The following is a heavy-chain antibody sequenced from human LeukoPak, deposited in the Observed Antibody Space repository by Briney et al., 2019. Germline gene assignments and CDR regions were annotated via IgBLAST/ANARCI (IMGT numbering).Heavy chain of an antibody. CDR1: GFTFSSYS. V-gene: IGHV3-74*01. D-gene: IGHD3-10*01. CDR2: IHSDGIST. CDR3: ARDWFRTVDY. J-gene: IGHJ4*02. Sequence: GGSLRLSCAASGFTFSSYSMSWVRQAPGKGLVWVSHIHSDGISTTYADSVKGRFTISRDNAKNTLYLQMDSLRDEDTAVYYCARDWFRTVDYWGQGTLVTVSS.